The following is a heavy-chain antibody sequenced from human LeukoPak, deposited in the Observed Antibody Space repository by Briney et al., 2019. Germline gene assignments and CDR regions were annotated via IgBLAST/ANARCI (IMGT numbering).Heavy chain of an antibody. Sequence: PGGSLRLSCAASGFTFSSYAMSWVRQAPGKGLEWVSAISGSGGSTYYADSVKGRFTISRDNAKNSLYLQMNSLRAEDTAVYYCARDGRWLQLALFSLNDYWGQGTLVTVSS. CDR1: GFTFSSYA. CDR2: ISGSGGST. D-gene: IGHD5-24*01. CDR3: ARDGRWLQLALFSLNDY. J-gene: IGHJ4*02. V-gene: IGHV3-23*01.